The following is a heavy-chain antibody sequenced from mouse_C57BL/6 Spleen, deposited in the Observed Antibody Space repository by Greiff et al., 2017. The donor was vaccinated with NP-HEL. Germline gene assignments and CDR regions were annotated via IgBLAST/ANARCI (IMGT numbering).Heavy chain of an antibody. CDR2: IYPGDGDT. CDR3: AIDGRGYAMDY. Sequence: QVQLKQSGAELVKPGASVKISCKASGYAFSSYWMNWVKQRPGKGLEWIGQIYPGDGDTNYNGKFKGKATLTADKSSSTAYMQLSSLTSEDSAVYFCAIDGRGYAMDYWGQGTSVTVSS. V-gene: IGHV1-80*01. J-gene: IGHJ4*01. CDR1: GYAFSSYW.